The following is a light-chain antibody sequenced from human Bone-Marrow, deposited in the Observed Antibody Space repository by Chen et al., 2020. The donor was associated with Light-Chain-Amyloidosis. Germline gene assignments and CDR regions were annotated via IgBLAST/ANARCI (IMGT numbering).Light chain of an antibody. Sequence: SYVLTQPPSVSVAPGQTARITCGGNNIETKSVHWYQQEPGQAPVLVVYDDSDRPSGIPERFSGSNSGNTATLTIHRVEAGDEADYYCQVWGNSHDLVFGGGTKLTVL. CDR3: QVWGNSHDLV. CDR2: DDS. J-gene: IGLJ2*01. V-gene: IGLV3-21*02. CDR1: NIETKS.